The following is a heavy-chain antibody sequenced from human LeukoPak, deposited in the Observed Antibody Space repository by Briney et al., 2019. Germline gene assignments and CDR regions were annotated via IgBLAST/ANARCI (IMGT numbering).Heavy chain of an antibody. CDR3: ARVLYSSSWSSFDY. Sequence: GGSLRLSCAASGFTFSSYWMSWVRQAPGKGLEWVANIKQDGSEKYYVDSVKGRFTISRDNAKNSLYLQMNSLRAEDTAVYYCARVLYSSSWSSFDYWGQGTLVTVSS. V-gene: IGHV3-7*01. CDR1: GFTFSSYW. CDR2: IKQDGSEK. D-gene: IGHD6-13*01. J-gene: IGHJ4*02.